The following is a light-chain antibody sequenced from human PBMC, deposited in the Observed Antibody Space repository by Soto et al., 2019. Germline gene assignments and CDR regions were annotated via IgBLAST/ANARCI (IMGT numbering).Light chain of an antibody. CDR1: QSISSW. V-gene: IGKV1-5*01. Sequence: DIQMTQSPSTLSASVGDRVTITCRASQSISSWLAWYQQKPGKAPNLLIYDVSNLESGVPSRFSGSGSGKEFTLTISSLHSEDFATYYCQHYNRHSPSTVGQGSKV. CDR2: DVS. CDR3: QHYNRHSPST. J-gene: IGKJ1*01.